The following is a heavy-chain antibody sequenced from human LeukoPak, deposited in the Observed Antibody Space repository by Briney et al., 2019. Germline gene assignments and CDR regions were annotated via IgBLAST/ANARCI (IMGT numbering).Heavy chain of an antibody. J-gene: IGHJ4*02. D-gene: IGHD3-10*01. Sequence: SETLSLTCPVSGGSVSSNTYYWSWIRQPPGEGLEWIGYVSYTGINNYNPSLKSRVTISLDTSKNQFSLQLSSVTAAHTAVYYCATQKWIGTFHYWGQGALVTVSS. CDR3: ATQKWIGTFHY. CDR2: VSYTGIN. CDR1: GGSVSSNTYY. V-gene: IGHV4-61*01.